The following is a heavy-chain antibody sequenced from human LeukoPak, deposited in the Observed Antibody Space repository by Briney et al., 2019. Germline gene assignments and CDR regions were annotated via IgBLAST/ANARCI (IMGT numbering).Heavy chain of an antibody. V-gene: IGHV3-53*01. Sequence: GGSLRLSCAASGFTVSTDHMSWVRQAPGKGLEWVAVSYSGGSTYHADSVKGRFTISRENAKNSLLLQMNSLRAGDTAVYYCARGLRYYGMDVWGQGTTVTVSS. CDR3: ARGLRYYGMDV. CDR2: SYSGGST. CDR1: GFTVSTDH. J-gene: IGHJ6*02. D-gene: IGHD3-10*01.